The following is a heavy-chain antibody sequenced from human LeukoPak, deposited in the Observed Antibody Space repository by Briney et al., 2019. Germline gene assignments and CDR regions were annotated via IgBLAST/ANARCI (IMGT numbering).Heavy chain of an antibody. CDR1: GFTVSSNY. V-gene: IGHV3-53*04. CDR3: ARVRTLGFYYDSSGQPSYFDY. D-gene: IGHD3-22*01. CDR2: IYSGGST. J-gene: IGHJ4*02. Sequence: GGSLRLSCAASGFTVSSNYMSWVRQAPGKGLEWVSVIYSGGSTYYADSMKGRFTISRHNSKNTLYLQMNSLRAEDTAVYYCARVRTLGFYYDSSGQPSYFDYWGQGTLVTVSS.